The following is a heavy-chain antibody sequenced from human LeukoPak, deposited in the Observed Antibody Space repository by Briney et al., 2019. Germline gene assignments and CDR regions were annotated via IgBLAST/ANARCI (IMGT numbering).Heavy chain of an antibody. D-gene: IGHD3-10*01. Sequence: ASVKVSCKASGYTFTSYDINWVRQATGQGLEWMGWMNPNSGNTGYAQKFQGRFTMTRNNSISTAYMELSSLRSEDTAVYYCARYVRSGYYYYYMDVWGKGTTVTISS. V-gene: IGHV1-8*01. CDR1: GYTFTSYD. CDR3: ARYVRSGYYYYYMDV. J-gene: IGHJ6*03. CDR2: MNPNSGNT.